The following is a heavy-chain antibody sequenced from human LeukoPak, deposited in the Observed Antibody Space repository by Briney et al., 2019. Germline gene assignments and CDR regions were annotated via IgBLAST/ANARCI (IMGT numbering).Heavy chain of an antibody. CDR1: GFTFSSYD. D-gene: IGHD3-9*01. CDR3: AKRAPYYDILSGYSYYFDY. CDR2: ISNTGRTI. J-gene: IGHJ4*02. V-gene: IGHV3-23*01. Sequence: GGSLRLSCAAPGFTFSSYDMNWVRQAPGKGLEWVSTISNTGRTIDHADSVKGRFTISRDNSDNTLYLQMNSLRAEGTAIYYCAKRAPYYDILSGYSYYFDYWGQGTLVTVSS.